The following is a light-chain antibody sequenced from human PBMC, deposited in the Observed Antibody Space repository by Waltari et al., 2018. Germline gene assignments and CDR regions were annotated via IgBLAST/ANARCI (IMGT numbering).Light chain of an antibody. CDR1: QDITSF. J-gene: IGKJ4*01. CDR2: AAS. CDR3: QQLKNSPLT. V-gene: IGKV1-9*01. Sequence: DIQLTQSPSFLSASVGDRVTITCRASQDITSFLAWYQQKPGEAPKLLIFAASTLQGGVPSRFSGSGSGTEFTLTISSLLPEDFATYYCQQLKNSPLTFGGGTKVEIK.